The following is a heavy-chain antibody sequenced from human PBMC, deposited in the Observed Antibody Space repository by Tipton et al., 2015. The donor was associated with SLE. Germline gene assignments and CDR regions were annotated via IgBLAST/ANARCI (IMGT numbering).Heavy chain of an antibody. CDR3: ARDPWYYGSGSPFDY. CDR2: ISAYNGNT. J-gene: IGHJ4*02. CDR1: GYTFTSYG. Sequence: QSGAEVKKPGASVKVSCKASGYTFTSYGISWVRQAPGQGLEWMGWISAYNGNTNYAQKLQGRVTMTTDTSTSTAYMELRSLRSDDTAVHYCARDPWYYGSGSPFDYWGQGTLVTVSS. D-gene: IGHD3-10*01. V-gene: IGHV1-18*01.